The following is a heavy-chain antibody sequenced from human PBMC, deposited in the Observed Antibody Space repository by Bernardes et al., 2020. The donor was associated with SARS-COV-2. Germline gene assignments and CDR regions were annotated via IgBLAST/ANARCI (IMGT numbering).Heavy chain of an antibody. CDR3: ARGGLQSDMDV. CDR1: GFTDSRYY. D-gene: IGHD4-4*01. CDR2: IDTRGTT. Sequence: GRSLRLSCAASGFTDSRYYMSWVRKALGKGLEWVSFIDTRGTTYYPVPVKDRFTISRDSSKNTVYLLMSSLRAEVTAVYYFARGGLQSDMDVWCQGTTVTVSS. J-gene: IGHJ6*02. V-gene: IGHV3-53*01.